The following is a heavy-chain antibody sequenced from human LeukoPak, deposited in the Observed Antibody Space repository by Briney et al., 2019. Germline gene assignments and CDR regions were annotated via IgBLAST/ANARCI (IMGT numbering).Heavy chain of an antibody. J-gene: IGHJ4*02. CDR1: GGSFSGYY. Sequence: SETLSLTCAVYGGSFSGYYWSWIRQPPGKGLEWIGEINHSGSTNYNPSLKSRVTTSVDTSKNQFSLKLSSVTAADTAVYYCARGVPAGPAAPAYYFDYWGQGTLVTVSS. CDR3: ARGVPAGPAAPAYYFDY. V-gene: IGHV4-34*01. CDR2: INHSGST. D-gene: IGHD2-2*01.